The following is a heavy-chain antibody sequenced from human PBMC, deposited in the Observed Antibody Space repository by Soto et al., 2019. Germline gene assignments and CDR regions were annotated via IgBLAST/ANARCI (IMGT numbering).Heavy chain of an antibody. CDR3: AKEYGSTWIDH. V-gene: IGHV3-30*18. D-gene: IGHD6-13*01. CDR1: GFTFSTYG. J-gene: IGHJ4*02. CDR2: MSYDGTKE. Sequence: QVELVESGGGVVQPGRSLRLPCAASGFTFSTYGMHWVRQAPGKGLEWVAAMSYDGTKEYYVDSVKGRFTISRDNSRNTLFLQLNSLRAEDTAVYYCAKEYGSTWIDHWGQGTLVTVSS.